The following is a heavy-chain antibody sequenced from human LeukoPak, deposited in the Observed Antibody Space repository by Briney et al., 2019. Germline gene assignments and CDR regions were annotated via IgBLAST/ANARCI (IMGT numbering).Heavy chain of an antibody. CDR1: GGSISSSSYY. V-gene: IGHV4-39*01. CDR2: IYYSGST. J-gene: IGHJ4*02. Sequence: WETLSLTCTVSGGSISSSSYYWGWIRQPPGKGLEWIGSIYYSGSTYYNPSLKSRVTISVDTSKNQFSLKLSSVTAADTAVYYCARLSDFWSGYPGYWGQGTLVTVSS. CDR3: ARLSDFWSGYPGY. D-gene: IGHD3-3*01.